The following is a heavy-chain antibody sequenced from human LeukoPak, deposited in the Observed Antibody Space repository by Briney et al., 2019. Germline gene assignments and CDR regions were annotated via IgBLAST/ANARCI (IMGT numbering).Heavy chain of an antibody. D-gene: IGHD4-17*01. CDR3: ARAQVTTYYYYGMDV. Sequence: GGSLRLSCAASGFTVSTNYMSWVRQAPGKGLEWVSVIYSGGSTYYADSVKGRFIISRDNSNNTLYLQMNSLRAEDTAVYYCARAQVTTYYYYGMDVWGQGTTVTVSS. J-gene: IGHJ6*02. V-gene: IGHV3-66*01. CDR1: GFTVSTNY. CDR2: IYSGGST.